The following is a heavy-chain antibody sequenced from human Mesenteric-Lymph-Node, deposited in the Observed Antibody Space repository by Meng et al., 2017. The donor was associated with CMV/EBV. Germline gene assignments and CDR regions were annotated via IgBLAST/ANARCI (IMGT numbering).Heavy chain of an antibody. J-gene: IGHJ4*02. CDR2: MYFGGGT. V-gene: IGHV4-39*01. CDR3: ARPTGGSSSPWDH. CDR1: GGSISSSTWY. Sequence: VSGGSISSSTWYWGWIRQPPGKGLEWIGSMYFGGGTYYNPSLKSRVTISVDSSKNQFSLKVTPVTAADTAVYYCARPTGGSSSPWDHWGQGTLVTVSS. D-gene: IGHD6-6*01.